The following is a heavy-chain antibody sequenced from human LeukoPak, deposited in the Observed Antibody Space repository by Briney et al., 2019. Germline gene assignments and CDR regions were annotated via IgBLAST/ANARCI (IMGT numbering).Heavy chain of an antibody. CDR2: ISSSSSYI. CDR3: ARDWYNNSDAFDL. J-gene: IGHJ3*01. D-gene: IGHD4-11*01. CDR1: GFTFSSYE. V-gene: IGHV3-21*01. Sequence: GGSLRLSCAASGFTFSSYEMNWVRQAPGRGLEWVSSISSSSSYIYYADSVKGRFTISRDNAKNSLYLQMNSLRAEDTAVYYCARDWYNNSDAFDLWGQGTMVTVSS.